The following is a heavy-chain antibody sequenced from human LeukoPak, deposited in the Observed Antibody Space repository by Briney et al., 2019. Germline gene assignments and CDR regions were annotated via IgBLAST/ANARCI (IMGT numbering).Heavy chain of an antibody. J-gene: IGHJ4*02. V-gene: IGHV1-2*02. Sequence: GASVKVSCKASGYTFTGYYMHWVRQAPGQGLEWMGWINPNSGGTNYAQKFQGRVTMTRDTSISTAYMELSRLRSDDTAVYYCARAEGDDYDSSGYSRIWGQGTLVTVSS. D-gene: IGHD3-22*01. CDR3: ARAEGDDYDSSGYSRI. CDR1: GYTFTGYY. CDR2: INPNSGGT.